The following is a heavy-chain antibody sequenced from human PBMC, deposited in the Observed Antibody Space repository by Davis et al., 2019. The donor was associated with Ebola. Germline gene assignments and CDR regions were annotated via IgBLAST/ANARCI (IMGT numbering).Heavy chain of an antibody. J-gene: IGHJ5*02. CDR3: ARRNWFDP. CDR1: GFTFSSYS. Sequence: PGGSLRLSCAASGFTFSSYSMNWVRQAPGKGLEWVSSITVTINYTYYADSVKGRFTISRDNAKNSLYLQMNSLRAEDTAVYYYARRNWFDPWGQGTLVTVSS. V-gene: IGHV3-21*01. CDR2: ITVTINYT.